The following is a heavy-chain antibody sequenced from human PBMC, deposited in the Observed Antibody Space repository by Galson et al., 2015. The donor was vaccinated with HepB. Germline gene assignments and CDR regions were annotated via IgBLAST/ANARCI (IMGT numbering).Heavy chain of an antibody. CDR1: GGTFSSYT. D-gene: IGHD6-13*01. J-gene: IGHJ4*02. CDR2: IIPILGIA. V-gene: IGHV1-69*02. CDR3: ARMQSSSRTEKEL. Sequence: SVKVSCKASGGTFSSYTISWVRQAPGQGLEWMGRIIPILGIANYAQKFQGRVTITADKSTSTAYMELSSLRSEDTAVYYCARMQSSSRTEKELWGQGTLVTVSS.